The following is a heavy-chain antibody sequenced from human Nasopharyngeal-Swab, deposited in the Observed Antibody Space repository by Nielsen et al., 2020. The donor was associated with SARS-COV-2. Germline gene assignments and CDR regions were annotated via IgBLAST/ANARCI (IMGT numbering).Heavy chain of an antibody. V-gene: IGHV4-39*01. J-gene: IGHJ4*02. D-gene: IGHD1-26*01. Sequence: GSLRLSCTVSGGSISSSSYYWGWIRQPPGKGLEWIGSIFYSGSTYYNPSLKSRVTISVDTSKNQFSLRLSSVTAADTAVYYCARIPSLYSGSAPFDYWGRGTLVTVSS. CDR3: ARIPSLYSGSAPFDY. CDR2: IFYSGST. CDR1: GGSISSSSYY.